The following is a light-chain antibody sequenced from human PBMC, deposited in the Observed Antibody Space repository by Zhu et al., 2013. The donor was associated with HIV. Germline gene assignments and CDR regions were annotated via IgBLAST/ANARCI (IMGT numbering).Light chain of an antibody. V-gene: IGKV3D-20*02. Sequence: EIVLTQSPATLSLSPGESATLSCRASQRLTSGNLAWYQQKSGQAPRLLIYGASRRANGIPDRFSGRGSGTDFTLTINSLEPDDFAVYYCQQRSDWPRSFGQGTRLEIK. J-gene: IGKJ5*01. CDR3: QQRSDWPRS. CDR2: GAS. CDR1: QRLTSGN.